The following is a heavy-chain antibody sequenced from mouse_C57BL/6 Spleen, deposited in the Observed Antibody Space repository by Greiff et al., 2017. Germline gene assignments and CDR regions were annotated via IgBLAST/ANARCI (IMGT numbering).Heavy chain of an antibody. CDR1: GFTFSDYY. CDR2: INYDGSST. V-gene: IGHV5-16*01. J-gene: IGHJ4*01. Sequence: EVKLVESEGGLVQPGSSMKLSCTASGFTFSDYYMAWVRQVPEKGLEWVANINYDGSSTYYLDSLKSRFIISRDNAKNILYLQMSSLKSEDTATXYCAREGIYYDYDGAMDYWGQGTSVTVSS. CDR3: AREGIYYDYDGAMDY. D-gene: IGHD2-4*01.